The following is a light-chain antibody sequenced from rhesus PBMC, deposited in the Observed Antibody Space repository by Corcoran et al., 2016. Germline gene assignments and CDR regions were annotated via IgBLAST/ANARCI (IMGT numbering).Light chain of an antibody. CDR2: RAS. V-gene: IGKV1-22*01. J-gene: IGKJ3*01. CDR1: QSTSNW. Sequence: DIQMTQSPSSLSASIGDTVTITCRASQSTSNWLDWYQQKPGKAPKLMILRASSLQSGVPSRFSGSGSGTDFALTIISLQPEDFATYYCLQYSSSPFTFGPGTKLDIK. CDR3: LQYSSSPFT.